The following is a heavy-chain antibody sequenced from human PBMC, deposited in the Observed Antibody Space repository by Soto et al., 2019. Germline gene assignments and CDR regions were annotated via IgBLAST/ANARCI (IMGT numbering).Heavy chain of an antibody. V-gene: IGHV1-69*02. CDR1: GGTFNTYS. D-gene: IGHD2-21*01. CDR2: IIPMLGIR. J-gene: IGHJ3*02. Sequence: QVPLVQSGAEVKKPGSSVKVSCKDSGGTFNTYSMFWVRQAPGQGLEWMGRIIPMLGIRNYAQRFQDRVTITADKTTATAHMELSSLRSEDTALYYCTIGTWSGEVFDIWGQGTMVTVSS. CDR3: TIGTWSGEVFDI.